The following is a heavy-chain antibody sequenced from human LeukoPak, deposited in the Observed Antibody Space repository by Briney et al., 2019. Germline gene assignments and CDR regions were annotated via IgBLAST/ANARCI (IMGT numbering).Heavy chain of an antibody. CDR3: ARAGVELRRALFDY. D-gene: IGHD3-3*01. CDR1: GGSISSSSYY. Sequence: SETLSLTCTVSGGSISSSSYYWGWIRQPPGKGLEWIGYIYSSGSTNYNPSLKSRVTISVATSKNQFSLKLSSVTAADTAVYYCARAGVELRRALFDYWGQGTLVTVSS. CDR2: IYSSGST. V-gene: IGHV4-61*05. J-gene: IGHJ4*02.